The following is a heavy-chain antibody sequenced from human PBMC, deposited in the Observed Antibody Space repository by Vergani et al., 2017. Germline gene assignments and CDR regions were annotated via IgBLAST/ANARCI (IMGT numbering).Heavy chain of an antibody. CDR3: SRETHLGARGAFDI. V-gene: IGHV3-48*04. CDR2: ISSSCSTI. CDR1: GFTFSSYA. Sequence: EVQLLESGGGLVQPGGFLRLSCAASGFTFSSYAISWIRQAPGEGLEWVSYISSSCSTIYYADSVKGRFNLSRDNAKNSLYLQMNSLRAEDTAVYYRSRETHLGARGAFDIWGQGTMVTVSS. D-gene: IGHD1-26*01. J-gene: IGHJ3*02.